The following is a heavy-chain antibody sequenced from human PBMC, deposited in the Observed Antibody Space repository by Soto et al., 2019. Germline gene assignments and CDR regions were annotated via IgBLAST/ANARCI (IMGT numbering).Heavy chain of an antibody. CDR2: IYYSGRT. V-gene: IGHV4-39*02. Sequence: AETLSLTCIVSGESISSSSYYWGWIRQPPGKGLECIGSIYYSGRTYYNPSFKSRVTIYIDTSKNQFSLKLSSVTHTDTEVYYCARDGRGYSYGWGWGNQYYDMDVWGQGDTVPVSS. CDR1: GESISSSSYY. D-gene: IGHD5-18*01. CDR3: ARDGRGYSYGWGWGNQYYDMDV. J-gene: IGHJ6*02.